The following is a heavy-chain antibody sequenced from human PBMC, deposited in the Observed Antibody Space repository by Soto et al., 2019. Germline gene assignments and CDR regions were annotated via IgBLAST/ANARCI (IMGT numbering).Heavy chain of an antibody. Sequence: QLQLQESGPGLVKPSETLSLTCSVSGDSINSDKYYWGWIRQPPGKGLEWIVSIYFRGNTYYNPSLQTRVTISLDKSKSQFSLKLNSLTAADSAVYFCARLEGLSTISYYFDFWGQGALVTVSS. CDR3: ARLEGLSTISYYFDF. V-gene: IGHV4-39*01. CDR1: GDSINSDKYY. D-gene: IGHD2-21*02. J-gene: IGHJ4*02. CDR2: IYFRGNT.